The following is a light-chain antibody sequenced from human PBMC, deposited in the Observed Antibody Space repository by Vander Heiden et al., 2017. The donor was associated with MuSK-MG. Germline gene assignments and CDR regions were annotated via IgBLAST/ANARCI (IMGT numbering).Light chain of an antibody. V-gene: IGKV3-11*01. CDR1: QSVSSS. J-gene: IGKJ4*01. CDR2: HAS. Sequence: EIVLTQSPATLSLSPGERATLSCRASQSVSSSLAWYQHKPGQAPRLLIYHASIRATGIPARFSGSGSGTDFTLTISSLEPEDFAVYYCQQRSDWPLTFGGGTKVEIK. CDR3: QQRSDWPLT.